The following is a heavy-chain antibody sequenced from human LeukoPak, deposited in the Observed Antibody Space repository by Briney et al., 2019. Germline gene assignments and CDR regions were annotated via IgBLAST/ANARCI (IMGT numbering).Heavy chain of an antibody. CDR3: ARMEYSSFETGHVGVDY. D-gene: IGHD6-6*01. V-gene: IGHV3-48*01. Sequence: QSGGSLRLSCAASGFTFSSYEMNWVRQAPGKGLEWVSYISSSSSTIYYADSVKGRFTISRDNAKNSLYLQMNSLRAEDTAVYYCARMEYSSFETGHVGVDYWGQGTLVTVSS. J-gene: IGHJ4*02. CDR1: GFTFSSYE. CDR2: ISSSSSTI.